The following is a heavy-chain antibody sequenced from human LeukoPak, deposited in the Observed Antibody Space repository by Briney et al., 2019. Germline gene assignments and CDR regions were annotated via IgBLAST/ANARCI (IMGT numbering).Heavy chain of an antibody. J-gene: IGHJ4*02. V-gene: IGHV3-30*18. D-gene: IGHD3-3*01. CDR2: TSYDGSNK. Sequence: GESLRLSCAASGFSFSSYGMHWVRQAPGKGLEWVALTSYDGSNKYYGDSVKGRFTISRDNSKNTLYLQMNSLRAQDTAVYYCAKMPGDFWSAFYHYFDFWGKGTLVTVSS. CDR3: AKMPGDFWSAFYHYFDF. CDR1: GFSFSSYG.